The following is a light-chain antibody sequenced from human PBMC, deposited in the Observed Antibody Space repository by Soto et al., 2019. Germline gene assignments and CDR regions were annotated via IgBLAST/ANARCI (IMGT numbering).Light chain of an antibody. CDR2: GAS. Sequence: EIVMTQSPATLSVSPGERATLSCRASQSVSSSLAWYQQKPGQAPRLLIYGASTRATGIPARFSGSGSGTDFTLNISRLQSEDFAVYYCQQYNNLWTFGQGTKVDIK. J-gene: IGKJ1*01. CDR3: QQYNNLWT. CDR1: QSVSSS. V-gene: IGKV3-15*01.